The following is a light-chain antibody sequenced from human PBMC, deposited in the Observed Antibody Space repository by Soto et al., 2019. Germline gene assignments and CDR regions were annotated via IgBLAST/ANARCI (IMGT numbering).Light chain of an antibody. V-gene: IGLV2-23*01. CDR3: CPYAGSSTPYA. J-gene: IGLJ1*01. Sequence: QSALTQPASVSGSPGQSITISCTGTSSDVGSYNLVSWYQQHPGKAPKLMIYEGSKRPSGVSNRFSGSKSGNTASLTISGLQAEDEADYYCCPYAGSSTPYAFETGPSSPS. CDR1: SSDVGSYNL. CDR2: EGS.